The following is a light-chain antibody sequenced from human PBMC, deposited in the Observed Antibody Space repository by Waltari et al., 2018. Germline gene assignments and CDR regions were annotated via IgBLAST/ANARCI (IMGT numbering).Light chain of an antibody. V-gene: IGLV4-69*01. Sequence: QLVLTQSPSASASLGAPVKLTCTLSSGHSNNLLAWLQQRTEKGPRYLMKVNSDGSHNKGDEIPDRFSGSSSGAERYLTISSVQSEDEADYYCQTGGHGTWVFGGGTTLTVL. CDR1: SGHSNNL. CDR2: VNSDGSH. J-gene: IGLJ3*02. CDR3: QTGGHGTWV.